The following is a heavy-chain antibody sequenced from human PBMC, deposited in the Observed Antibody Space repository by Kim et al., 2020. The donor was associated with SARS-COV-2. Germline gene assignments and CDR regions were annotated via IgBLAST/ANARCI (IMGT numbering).Heavy chain of an antibody. Sequence: GGSLRLSCAASGFTFDDYAMHWVRQAPGKGLEWVSGISWNSDTICYADSVKGRFTISRDNAKNSLYLQMNSLRAEDTALYYCAKGVGAIPPYDPFDSWGQGTLVTVPS. V-gene: IGHV3-9*01. J-gene: IGHJ4*02. CDR1: GFTFDDYA. CDR3: AKGVGAIPPYDPFDS. D-gene: IGHD1-26*01. CDR2: ISWNSDTI.